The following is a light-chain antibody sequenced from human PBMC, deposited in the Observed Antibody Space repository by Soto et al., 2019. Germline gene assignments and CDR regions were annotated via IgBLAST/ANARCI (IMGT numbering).Light chain of an antibody. CDR2: GGS. V-gene: IGKV3D-20*02. J-gene: IGKJ4*01. CDR1: QSVSNNY. CDR3: QQRSNWPT. Sequence: EIVLTQSPGTLSLSPGERATLSCRASQSVSNNYLAWYQQKPGQAPRLLIYGGSSRATGIPDRFSGSGSGTDFTLTISSLEPEDFAVYYCQQRSNWPTFGGGTKVEIK.